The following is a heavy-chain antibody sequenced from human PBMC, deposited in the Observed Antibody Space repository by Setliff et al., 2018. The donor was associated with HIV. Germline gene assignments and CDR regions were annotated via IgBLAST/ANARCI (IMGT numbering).Heavy chain of an antibody. V-gene: IGHV1-69*05. CDR2: IIPIFGST. D-gene: IGHD1-1*01. CDR3: ARDYWKVPDR. J-gene: IGHJ5*02. Sequence: SVKVSCKASGGIFKNYAISWVRQAPGQGLEWMGGIIPIFGSTTYTQKFQGTGTMTRDTSASTAYMELSSLRSEDTAVYYCARDYWKVPDRWGQGTLVTVSS. CDR1: GGIFKNYA.